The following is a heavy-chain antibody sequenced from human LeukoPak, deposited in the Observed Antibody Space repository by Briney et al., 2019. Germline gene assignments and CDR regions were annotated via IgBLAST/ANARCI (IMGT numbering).Heavy chain of an antibody. CDR2: INPNSGGT. Sequence: AASVKVSCKASRYTFTGYFMHWVRQAPGQGLGWMGWINPNSGGTKYAHKFQGRVTMTSDMSISTAYVELTSLRSDDTAVYYCARGRRIIVGVTNAGHFFDDWGQGSLVTVSS. CDR3: ARGRRIIVGVTNAGHFFDD. CDR1: RYTFTGYF. J-gene: IGHJ4*02. D-gene: IGHD1-26*01. V-gene: IGHV1-2*07.